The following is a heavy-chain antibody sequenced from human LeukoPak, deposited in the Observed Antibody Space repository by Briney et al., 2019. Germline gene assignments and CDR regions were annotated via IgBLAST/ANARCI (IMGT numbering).Heavy chain of an antibody. D-gene: IGHD6-19*01. V-gene: IGHV3-23*01. CDR1: GFTFSNYA. CDR3: AKAVAGYWYFDL. CDR2: ISGSGGIT. J-gene: IGHJ2*01. Sequence: PGGSLRLSCVASGFTFSNYAMTWVRQAPGKGLEWVSDISGSGGITYYADSMRGRLTISRDNSLNTLYLQMNSLRAEDTAVYYCAKAVAGYWYFDLWGRGTLLTVSS.